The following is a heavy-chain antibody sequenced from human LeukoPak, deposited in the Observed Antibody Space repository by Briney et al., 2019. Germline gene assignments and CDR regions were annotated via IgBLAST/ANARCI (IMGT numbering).Heavy chain of an antibody. J-gene: IGHJ4*02. CDR2: IYSGGST. D-gene: IGHD4-17*01. CDR3: ARVLYGDPDY. V-gene: IGHV3-66*02. CDR1: GFTVSSNY. Sequence: GGSLRLSCAASGFTVSSNYMSWVRQAPGKGLEWVSVIYSGGSTYYADSVKGRFTISRNNSKNTLYLQMNSLRAEDTAVYYCARVLYGDPDYWGQGTLVTVSS.